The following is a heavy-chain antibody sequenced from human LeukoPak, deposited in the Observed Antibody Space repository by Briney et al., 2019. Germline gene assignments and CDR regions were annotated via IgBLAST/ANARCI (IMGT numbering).Heavy chain of an antibody. V-gene: IGHV3-23*01. CDR2: ISGSGGST. CDR3: AKGSPAHYYGSGSYYNLDY. CDR1: GVTFSSYA. D-gene: IGHD3-10*01. J-gene: IGHJ4*02. Sequence: PGGSLRLSCAASGVTFSSYAMSWGRQAPGKGREGVSAISGSGGSTYYADSVKGRFTISRDNSKNTLYLQMNSLRAEDTAVYYCAKGSPAHYYGSGSYYNLDYWGQGTLVTVSS.